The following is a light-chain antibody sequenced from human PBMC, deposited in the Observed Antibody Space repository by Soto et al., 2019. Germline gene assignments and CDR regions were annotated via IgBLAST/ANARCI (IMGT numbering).Light chain of an antibody. CDR3: SSYTSSNTYV. J-gene: IGLJ1*01. Sequence: QSLLTQPASVSGSPGQSITISCTGTSSDVGGYNYVSWYQQHPGKAPKLMIYDVSNRPSGVSNRFSGSKSGITASLTISGLQAEDEADYYCSSYTSSNTYVFGTGTKVTVL. CDR2: DVS. V-gene: IGLV2-14*03. CDR1: SSDVGGYNY.